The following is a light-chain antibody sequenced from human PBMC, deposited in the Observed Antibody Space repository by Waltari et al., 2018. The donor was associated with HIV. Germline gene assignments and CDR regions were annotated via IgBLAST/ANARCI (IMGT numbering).Light chain of an antibody. CDR3: CSYTVNSTGV. CDR2: DVN. Sequence: QSALTQPASVSGSPGQPIAIYCTGTRGDIGTYKYVSWYQQHTGKVPKLIIYDVNVRPSGVSDRFSGSKSGNTATLTISGLHSDDEADYYCCSYTVNSTGVFGAGTKITV. V-gene: IGLV2-14*03. CDR1: RGDIGTYKY. J-gene: IGLJ1*01.